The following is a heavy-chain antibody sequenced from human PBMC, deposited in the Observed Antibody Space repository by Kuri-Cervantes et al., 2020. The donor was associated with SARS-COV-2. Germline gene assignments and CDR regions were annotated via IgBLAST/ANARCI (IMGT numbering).Heavy chain of an antibody. Sequence: GGSLRLSCEVSGFLFSGSAMHWVRQASGKGLEWVSYISSSGSTIYYADSVKGRFTISRDNAKNSLYLQMNSLRAEDTAVYYCARGDFWSGYYYDYWGQGTLVTVSS. J-gene: IGHJ4*02. D-gene: IGHD3-3*01. V-gene: IGHV3-48*04. CDR3: ARGDFWSGYYYDY. CDR1: GFLFSGSA. CDR2: ISSSGSTI.